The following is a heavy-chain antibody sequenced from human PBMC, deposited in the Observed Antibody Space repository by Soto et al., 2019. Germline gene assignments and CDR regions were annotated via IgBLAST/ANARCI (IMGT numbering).Heavy chain of an antibody. J-gene: IGHJ6*02. CDR2: IYYSGST. D-gene: IGHD3-10*01. V-gene: IGHV4-39*01. Sequence: QLQLQESGPGLVKPSETLSLTCTVSGGSISSSSYYWGWIRQPPGTGLEWIGSIYYSGSTYSNPSLKSRVTVAVDTAKNQFSRMLGSVTAADTALYYCARRVITMVLGLPHYYYYGMDVWGQGTTVTVSS. CDR3: ARRVITMVLGLPHYYYYGMDV. CDR1: GGSISSSSYY.